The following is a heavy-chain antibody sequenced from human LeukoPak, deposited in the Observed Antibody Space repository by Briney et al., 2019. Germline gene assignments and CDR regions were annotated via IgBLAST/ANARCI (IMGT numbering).Heavy chain of an antibody. CDR3: ARGKDGSSWYWFDY. CDR1: GGSISSYY. V-gene: IGHV4-4*07. D-gene: IGHD6-13*01. CDR2: IYTSGST. Sequence: SETLSLTCTVSGGSISSYYWSGIRQPAGKGLEWIGRIYTSGSTNYNPSLKSRVTMSVDTSKNQFSLKLSSVTAADTAVYYCARGKDGSSWYWFDYWGQGTLVTVSS. J-gene: IGHJ4*02.